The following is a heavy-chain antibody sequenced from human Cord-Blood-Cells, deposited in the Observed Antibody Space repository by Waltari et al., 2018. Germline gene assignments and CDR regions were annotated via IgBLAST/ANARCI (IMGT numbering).Heavy chain of an antibody. Sequence: QVQLVQSGAEVKKHGASVKVSCKVSGYHLNELSMHWVRQAHGKGLECMGGFDPEDGETIYAQKFQGRVTMTEDTSTDTAYMELSSLRSEDTAVYYCATSRYCSSTSCYAFDIWGQGTMVTVSS. J-gene: IGHJ3*02. V-gene: IGHV1-24*01. CDR1: GYHLNELS. CDR3: ATSRYCSSTSCYAFDI. CDR2: FDPEDGET. D-gene: IGHD2-2*01.